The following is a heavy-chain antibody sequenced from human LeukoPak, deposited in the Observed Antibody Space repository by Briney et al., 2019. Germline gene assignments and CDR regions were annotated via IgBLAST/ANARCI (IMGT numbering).Heavy chain of an antibody. D-gene: IGHD1-26*01. J-gene: IGHJ5*02. Sequence: GASVKVSCKASGYTFTGYYIHWVRQAPGQGLEWMGLINPTGGSTGYAQKFQGRVTMTRDMTTSTDYMELSSPRSEDTAIYYCARDNSVGDNAWWFDPWGQGTLVTVSS. CDR3: ARDNSVGDNAWWFDP. CDR2: INPTGGST. CDR1: GYTFTGYY. V-gene: IGHV1-46*01.